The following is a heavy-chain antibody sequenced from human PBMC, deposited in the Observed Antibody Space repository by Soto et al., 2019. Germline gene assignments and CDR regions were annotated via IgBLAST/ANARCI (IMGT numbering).Heavy chain of an antibody. Sequence: EVQLLESGGGLVQPGGSLRLSCAASGFTFGNYAMNWVRQAPGKGLQWASGISNSGGSTYYADSVKGRFTISRDNSNNTLYLQLNSVRAEDTALYYCAKNRHWNYGAPREFDSWGQGTLVTVSS. D-gene: IGHD1-7*01. CDR2: ISNSGGST. J-gene: IGHJ4*02. CDR1: GFTFGNYA. V-gene: IGHV3-23*01. CDR3: AKNRHWNYGAPREFDS.